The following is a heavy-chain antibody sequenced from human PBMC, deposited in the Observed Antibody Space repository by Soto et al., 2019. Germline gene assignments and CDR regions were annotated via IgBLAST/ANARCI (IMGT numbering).Heavy chain of an antibody. Sequence: PGGSLRLSCAASGFTFSSYAMTWFRQAPGKGLEWVSTISGSGDSTHHADSVQGRFTISRDNSQNTLYLQMNSLRAEDTAIYYCAKRVGGVGTNTCSYDYWGQGTLVTVSS. CDR1: GFTFSSYA. CDR3: AKRVGGVGTNTCSYDY. D-gene: IGHD3-16*01. CDR2: ISGSGDST. V-gene: IGHV3-23*01. J-gene: IGHJ4*02.